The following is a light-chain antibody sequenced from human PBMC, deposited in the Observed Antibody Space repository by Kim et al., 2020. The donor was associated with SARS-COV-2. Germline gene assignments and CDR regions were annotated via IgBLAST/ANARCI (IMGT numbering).Light chain of an antibody. CDR3: QVWDSSPV. CDR2: RDS. V-gene: IGLV3-9*01. Sequence: VSVALGQTARITCGGNNIGSKNVHWYQQKPGQAPVLVIYRDSNRPSGIPERFSGSNSGNTATLTISRAQAGDEADYYCQVWDSSPVFGGGTKLTVL. J-gene: IGLJ2*01. CDR1: NIGSKN.